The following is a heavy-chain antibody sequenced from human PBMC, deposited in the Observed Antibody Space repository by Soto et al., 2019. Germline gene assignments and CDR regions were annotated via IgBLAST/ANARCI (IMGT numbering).Heavy chain of an antibody. D-gene: IGHD2-2*01. J-gene: IGHJ5*02. CDR1: GGSISSYY. CDR2: THDSGST. CDR3: ARHSYCSSICWFDP. Sequence: SETLSLTCTVSGGSISSYYWSWIRQSPGKGLERIGYTHDSGSTNYNPSLKSRVTMSVDTSKNQFSLKLSSVTAADTAVYYCARHSYCSSICWFDPWGQGTLVTVSS. V-gene: IGHV4-59*08.